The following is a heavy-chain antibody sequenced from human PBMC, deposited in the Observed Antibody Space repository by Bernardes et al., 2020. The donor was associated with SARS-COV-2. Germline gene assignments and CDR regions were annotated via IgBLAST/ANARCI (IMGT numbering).Heavy chain of an antibody. CDR2: IKHDGSET. Sequence: GGSLRLSCAASRFTFSRYCMSWVRQAPGKGLEWVANIKHDGSETYYVDSAKGRFTISRDNAKNSLYLQMNSLRAEDTAVYYCAREVRNGMDVWGQGTTVTVSS. CDR3: AREVRNGMDV. V-gene: IGHV3-7*01. CDR1: RFTFSRYC. J-gene: IGHJ6*02. D-gene: IGHD2-21*01.